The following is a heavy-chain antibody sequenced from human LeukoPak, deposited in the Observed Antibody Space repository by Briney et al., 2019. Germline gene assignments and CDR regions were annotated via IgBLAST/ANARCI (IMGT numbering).Heavy chain of an antibody. CDR2: ITSSGRTP. Sequence: GGSLRLSCGASGFTFSTYAMSWVRQAPGKGLEWVASITSSGRTPYYTDSVKGRFTISRDNSKNTLYLQMNSLRGEDTAVYYCAKDRPNFYETSGSYYKIKGDFWGQGSLVTVSS. V-gene: IGHV3-23*01. J-gene: IGHJ4*02. D-gene: IGHD3-10*01. CDR3: AKDRPNFYETSGSYYKIKGDF. CDR1: GFTFSTYA.